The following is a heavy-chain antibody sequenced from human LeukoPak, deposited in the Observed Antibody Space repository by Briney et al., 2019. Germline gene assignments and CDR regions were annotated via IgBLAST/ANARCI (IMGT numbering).Heavy chain of an antibody. CDR1: GFTFSRYR. CDR3: SRATLRNRTTREE. V-gene: IGHV3-21*05. D-gene: IGHD1-14*01. J-gene: IGHJ4*02. CDR2: ISSTSNFL. Sequence: GGPLRLSCAGSGFTFSRYRFHWVRQAPGRGLEWIAYISSTSNFLYSADPVKGRFTISRDNSKNPVFLQMNSLRGEDTALYFCSRATLRNRTTREEWGQGTRVSVS.